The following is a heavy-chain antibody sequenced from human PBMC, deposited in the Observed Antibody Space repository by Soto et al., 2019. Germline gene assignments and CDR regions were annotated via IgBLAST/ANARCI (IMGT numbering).Heavy chain of an antibody. J-gene: IGHJ5*02. CDR2: INPSGGST. Sequence: EASVKVSCKASGYTFTSYYMHWVRQAPGQGLEWMGIINPSGGSTSYAQKFQGRVTMTRDTSTSTVYMELSSLRSEDTAVYYCARGEKQWLVRGWFDPWGQGTQVTVSS. D-gene: IGHD6-19*01. CDR1: GYTFTSYY. CDR3: ARGEKQWLVRGWFDP. V-gene: IGHV1-46*01.